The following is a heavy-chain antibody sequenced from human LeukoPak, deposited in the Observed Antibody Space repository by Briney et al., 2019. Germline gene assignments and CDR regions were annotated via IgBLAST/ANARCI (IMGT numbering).Heavy chain of an antibody. Sequence: GRSLRLSCAASGFTFSTYAVHWVRQAPGKGLEWVAVISYDGSNKYYADSVKGRFTISRDNSKNTLSLQMNSLRAEDTAVYYCARSPQRDSRGYLAYYYYYMDVWGKGTTVTVSS. CDR2: ISYDGSNK. V-gene: IGHV3-30*01. CDR1: GFTFSTYA. CDR3: ARSPQRDSRGYLAYYYYYMDV. J-gene: IGHJ6*03. D-gene: IGHD5-18*01.